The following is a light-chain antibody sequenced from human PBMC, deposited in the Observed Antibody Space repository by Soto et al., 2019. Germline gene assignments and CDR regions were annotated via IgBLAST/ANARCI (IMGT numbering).Light chain of an antibody. CDR2: GVS. V-gene: IGKV3-20*01. CDR3: QHYGSSLWT. CDR1: QSVSSSY. Sequence: IVLTQSPGTLSLSPGERATLSCRASQSVSSSYLAWYQQKPGQAPRLLIYGVSNRATGIPDRFSGSGSGTDFTLTISRLEPEDFAVYYCQHYGSSLWTFGQGTKVEIK. J-gene: IGKJ1*01.